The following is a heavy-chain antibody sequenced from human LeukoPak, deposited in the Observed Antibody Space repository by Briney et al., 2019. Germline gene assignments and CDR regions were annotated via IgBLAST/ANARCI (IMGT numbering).Heavy chain of an antibody. CDR1: GFTFSSYG. Sequence: PGGSLRPSCAASGFTFSSYGMHWVRQAPGKGLEWVAVISYDGSNKYYADSVKGRFTISRDNSKNTLYLQMNSLRAEDTAVYYCAKSGSSGYSKGAFDIWGQGTMVTVSS. CDR3: AKSGSSGYSKGAFDI. CDR2: ISYDGSNK. V-gene: IGHV3-30*18. J-gene: IGHJ3*02. D-gene: IGHD3-22*01.